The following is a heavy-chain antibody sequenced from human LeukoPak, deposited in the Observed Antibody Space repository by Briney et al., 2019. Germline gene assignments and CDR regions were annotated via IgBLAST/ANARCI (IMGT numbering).Heavy chain of an antibody. J-gene: IGHJ4*02. V-gene: IGHV7-4-1*02. Sequence: ASVKVSCKPSGYTFTDYAINWVRQAPGQGLEYMGWVNTNTGNPTYAQGFTGRFVFSSDSSISTAYLQITSLKADDSAIYFCASCNDSSGYFAYWGQGTLVTVSS. CDR2: VNTNTGNP. CDR1: GYTFTDYA. D-gene: IGHD3-22*01. CDR3: ASCNDSSGYFAY.